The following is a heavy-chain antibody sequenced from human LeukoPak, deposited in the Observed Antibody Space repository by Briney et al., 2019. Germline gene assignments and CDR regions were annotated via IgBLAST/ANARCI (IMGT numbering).Heavy chain of an antibody. CDR3: AREGYCDILTGYNNWFDP. CDR2: ISAYNGNT. V-gene: IGHV1-18*01. D-gene: IGHD3-9*01. J-gene: IGHJ5*02. Sequence: ASVKVSCKASGYTFTSYGISWVRQAPGQGLEWMGWISAYNGNTNYAQKLQGRVTMTTDTSTSTAYMELRSLRSDDTAVYYCAREGYCDILTGYNNWFDPWGQGTLVTVSS. CDR1: GYTFTSYG.